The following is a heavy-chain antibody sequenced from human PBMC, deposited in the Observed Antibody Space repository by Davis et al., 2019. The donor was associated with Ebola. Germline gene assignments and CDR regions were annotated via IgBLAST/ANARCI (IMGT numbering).Heavy chain of an antibody. Sequence: GESLKISCAASGFTFSSYSMNWVRQAPGKGLEWVSSISSSSSYIYYADSVKGRFTISRDNAKNSLYLQMNSLRAEDTAVYYCARRHSYGLITHYYYYGMDVWGQGTTVTVSS. V-gene: IGHV3-21*01. J-gene: IGHJ6*02. CDR2: ISSSSSYI. CDR3: ARRHSYGLITHYYYYGMDV. CDR1: GFTFSSYS. D-gene: IGHD5-18*01.